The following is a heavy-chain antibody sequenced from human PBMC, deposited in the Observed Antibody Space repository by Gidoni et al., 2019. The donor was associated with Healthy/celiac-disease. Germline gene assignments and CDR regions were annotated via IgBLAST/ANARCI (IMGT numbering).Heavy chain of an antibody. CDR3: ARGTGYSSSWYTH. D-gene: IGHD6-13*01. V-gene: IGHV4-34*01. CDR2: INHSGST. CDR1: VGSFSGYY. Sequence: QVQLQQWGAGLLKPSEPLSLTCAVHVGSFSGYYWSWIRQPPGKGLGWIGEINHSGSTNYNPSLKSRVTISVDTSKNQFSLKLSSVTAADTAVYYCARGTGYSSSWYTHWGQGTLVTVSS. J-gene: IGHJ1*01.